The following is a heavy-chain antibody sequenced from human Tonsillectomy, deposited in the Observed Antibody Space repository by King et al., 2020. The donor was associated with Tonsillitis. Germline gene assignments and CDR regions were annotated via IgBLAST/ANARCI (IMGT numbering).Heavy chain of an antibody. Sequence: QLQESGPGLVKPSQTLSLTCTVSGASISGGSYYWSWIRQPAGKGLEWVGRIYTTGNTNYNPSLNSRVTMSVDTSKNQFSLMLNSVTAADTAVYYCARSGYSSGYQDFWGQGTLVTVSS. D-gene: IGHD6-19*01. CDR1: GASISGGSYY. V-gene: IGHV4-61*02. J-gene: IGHJ4*02. CDR3: ARSGYSSGYQDF. CDR2: IYTTGNT.